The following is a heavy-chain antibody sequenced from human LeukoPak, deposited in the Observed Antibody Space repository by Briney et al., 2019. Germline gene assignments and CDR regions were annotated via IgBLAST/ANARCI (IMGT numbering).Heavy chain of an antibody. CDR1: GYTFTSYG. CDR3: ARAAAMDGSGSYYSFFDY. V-gene: IGHV1-18*01. J-gene: IGHJ4*02. CDR2: ISAYNGNT. Sequence: ASVKVSCKASGYTFTSYGISWVRQAPGQGLEWMGWISAYNGNTNYAQKLQGRVTMTTDTSTSTAYMELRSLRSDDTAVYYRARAAAMDGSGSYYSFFDYWGQGTLVTVSS. D-gene: IGHD3-10*01.